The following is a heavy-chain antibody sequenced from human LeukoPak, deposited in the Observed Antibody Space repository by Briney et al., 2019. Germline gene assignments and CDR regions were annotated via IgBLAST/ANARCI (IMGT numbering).Heavy chain of an antibody. D-gene: IGHD5-12*01. Sequence: GGSLRLSCVASGGAIRNSWMSWVRQAPGKGLEWVANIHPDGSVQNYVDSVKGRFTISRDKARNSLYLQMNSLRVEDTAVYYCARDHRYAFDNWGHGTLVTVSS. V-gene: IGHV3-7*01. CDR2: IHPDGSVQ. CDR1: GGAIRNSW. J-gene: IGHJ4*01. CDR3: ARDHRYAFDN.